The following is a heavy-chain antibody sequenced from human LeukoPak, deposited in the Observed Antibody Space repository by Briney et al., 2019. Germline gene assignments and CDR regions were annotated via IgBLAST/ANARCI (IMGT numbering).Heavy chain of an antibody. Sequence: SETLSLTCAVYGGSFSGYYWGWIRQPPGKGLEWIGSIYYSGSTYYNPSLKSRVTISVDTSKNQFSLKLSSVTAADTAVYYCARHRIYGSGSYAPYNWFDHWGQGTLVTVSS. D-gene: IGHD3-10*01. J-gene: IGHJ5*02. CDR1: GGSFSGYY. CDR3: ARHRIYGSGSYAPYNWFDH. V-gene: IGHV4-39*01. CDR2: IYYSGST.